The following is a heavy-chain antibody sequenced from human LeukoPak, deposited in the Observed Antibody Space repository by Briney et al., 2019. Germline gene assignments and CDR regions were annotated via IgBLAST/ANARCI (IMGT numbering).Heavy chain of an antibody. Sequence: APVKVSCKASGYTFTSQGISWVRQAPGQGLEWMGWINTYNGKTNYAQKLQGRVTMTTDTSTSTAYMELRDLRSDDTAVYYCASRSGSTPYYFDYWGQGTLVTVSS. CDR3: ASRSGSTPYYFDY. CDR1: GYTFTSQG. D-gene: IGHD3-3*01. CDR2: INTYNGKT. V-gene: IGHV1-18*01. J-gene: IGHJ4*02.